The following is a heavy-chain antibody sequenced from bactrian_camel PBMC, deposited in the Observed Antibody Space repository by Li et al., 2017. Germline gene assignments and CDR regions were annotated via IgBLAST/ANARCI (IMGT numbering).Heavy chain of an antibody. D-gene: IGHD1*01. CDR1: GYSTSTYC. CDR2: IRSDSST. CDR3: VRDAGYWSFGY. V-gene: IGHV3S53*01. Sequence: HVQLVESGGGSVKAGGSLRLACAASGYSTSTYCMGWFRRAAGKEREKVAGIRSDSSTYYGDSVKDRFTISRDNAKNMVYLQMSSLKPEDTFVYHCVRDAGYWSFGYWGQGTQVTVS. J-gene: IGHJ6*01.